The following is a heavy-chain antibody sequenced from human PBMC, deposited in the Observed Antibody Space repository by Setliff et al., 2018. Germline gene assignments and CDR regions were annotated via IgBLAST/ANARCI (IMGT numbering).Heavy chain of an antibody. CDR2: IHYSGTA. CDR1: GGPFSGAS. Sequence: PSETLSLTCTVSGGPFSGASIWSWIRQPPGEGLEFIGYIHYSGTAKYDPSLESRAIMSVDASKNQISLKLNSVTAADTAVYYCAKGGTYRYFDYWGQGALVTVSS. V-gene: IGHV4-59*01. D-gene: IGHD1-26*01. J-gene: IGHJ4*02. CDR3: AKGGTYRYFDY.